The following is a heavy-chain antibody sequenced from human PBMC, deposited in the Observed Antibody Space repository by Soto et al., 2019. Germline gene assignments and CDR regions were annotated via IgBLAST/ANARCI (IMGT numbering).Heavy chain of an antibody. Sequence: ASVKVSCEASGYTFTSYGISWVRQAPGQGLEWMGWISAYNGNTNYAQKLQGRVTMTTDTSTSTAYMELRSLRSDDTAVYYCARDVGMLYGDYQYFQHWGQGTLVTVSS. CDR1: GYTFTSYG. D-gene: IGHD4-17*01. CDR2: ISAYNGNT. V-gene: IGHV1-18*01. J-gene: IGHJ1*01. CDR3: ARDVGMLYGDYQYFQH.